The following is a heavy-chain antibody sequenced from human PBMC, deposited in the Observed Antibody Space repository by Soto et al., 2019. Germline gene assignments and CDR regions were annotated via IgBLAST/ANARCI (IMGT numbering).Heavy chain of an antibody. CDR3: AGRAAGSIQLWFDY. CDR1: GGTFSSYA. J-gene: IGHJ4*02. V-gene: IGHV1-69*06. CDR2: IIPIFGTA. Sequence: GASVKVSCKASGGTFSSYAISWVRQAPGQGLEWMGGIIPIFGTANYAQKFQGRVTITADKSTSTAYMELSSLRSEDTAVYYCAGRAAGSIQLWFDYWGQGTLVTVSS. D-gene: IGHD5-18*01.